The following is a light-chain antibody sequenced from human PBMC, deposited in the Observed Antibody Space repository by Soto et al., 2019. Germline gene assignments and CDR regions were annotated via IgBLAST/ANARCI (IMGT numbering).Light chain of an antibody. CDR1: QSVTSRY. V-gene: IGKV3-20*01. Sequence: ETVLTQSPGTLSLSPGERATLSCRASQSVTSRYLAWYQQKPGQAPRLLIYGASNRATGIPDRFSGSGSGTEFTLTIRRMEPEDFAVYYCQQYITSPSMYTFGQGTKLEIK. J-gene: IGKJ2*01. CDR3: QQYITSPSMYT. CDR2: GAS.